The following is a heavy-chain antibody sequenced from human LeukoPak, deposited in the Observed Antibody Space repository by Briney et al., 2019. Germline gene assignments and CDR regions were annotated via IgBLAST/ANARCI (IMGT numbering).Heavy chain of an antibody. CDR1: GFTFGGYD. Sequence: PGXSLRLSCAASGFTFGGYDMHWVRQAPGKGLEWVAFIRYDGSNKYYTDSVKGGFTNSRDNSKNTLYLQMNSLRPEDTAVYYCAKASAIDYWGQGTLVTVSS. J-gene: IGHJ4*02. CDR2: IRYDGSNK. CDR3: AKASAIDY. V-gene: IGHV3-30*02.